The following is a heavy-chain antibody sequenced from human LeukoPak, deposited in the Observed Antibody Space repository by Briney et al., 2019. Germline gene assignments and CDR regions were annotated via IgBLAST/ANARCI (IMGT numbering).Heavy chain of an antibody. D-gene: IGHD6-6*01. CDR1: GYTFTGYY. CDR2: INPNSGGT. CDR3: ARVEGQLAAFDI. J-gene: IGHJ3*02. Sequence: ASVKVSCKASGYTFTGYYMHWVRQAPGQGLEWMGWINPNSGGTNYAQKFQGRVTMTRDTSISTAYMKLSRLRSDDTAVYYCARVEGQLAAFDIWGQGTMVTVSS. V-gene: IGHV1-2*02.